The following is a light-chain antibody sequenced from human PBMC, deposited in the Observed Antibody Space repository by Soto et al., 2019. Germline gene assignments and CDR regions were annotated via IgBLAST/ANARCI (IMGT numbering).Light chain of an antibody. V-gene: IGKV3-15*01. CDR2: DAS. Sequence: EIVMTQSPATLSVSPGERATISCRASHSVSSNLAWFQQKYGQSPRLLIYDASTRATGIPARFSGSGSGTEFTLTISSLQSEDVAVYYCQQYDNWPPFTFGQGTRLEIK. CDR1: HSVSSN. J-gene: IGKJ5*01. CDR3: QQYDNWPPFT.